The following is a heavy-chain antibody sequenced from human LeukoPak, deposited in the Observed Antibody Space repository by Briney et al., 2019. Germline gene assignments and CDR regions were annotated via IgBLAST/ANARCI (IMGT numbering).Heavy chain of an antibody. CDR2: FDPEDGET. V-gene: IGHV1-24*01. D-gene: IGHD1-26*01. CDR1: GYTLTELS. Sequence: ASVKVSCKVSGYTLTELSMHWVRQAPGKGLEWMGGFDPEDGETIYAQKFQGRVTMTEDTSTDTAYMELSSLRSDDTAVYYCARRDSGSYYFYAFDIWGQGTMVTVSS. J-gene: IGHJ3*02. CDR3: ARRDSGSYYFYAFDI.